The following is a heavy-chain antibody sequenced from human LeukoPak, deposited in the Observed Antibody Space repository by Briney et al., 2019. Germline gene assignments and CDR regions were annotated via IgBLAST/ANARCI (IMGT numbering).Heavy chain of an antibody. J-gene: IGHJ4*02. D-gene: IGHD2-15*01. V-gene: IGHV1-69*05. CDR1: GGTFSSNA. Sequence: AASVKVSCKASGGTFSSNAISWVRQAPGQGLEWMGRIIPIFGTANYAQKFQGRVTITTDESTSTAYMELSSLRSEDTAVYYCARDECIGGSCHNPHFDYWGQGTLVTVSS. CDR3: ARDECIGGSCHNPHFDY. CDR2: IIPIFGTA.